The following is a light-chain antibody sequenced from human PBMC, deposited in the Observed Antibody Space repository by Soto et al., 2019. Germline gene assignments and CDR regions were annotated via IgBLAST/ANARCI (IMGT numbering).Light chain of an antibody. CDR1: QGIRSA. Sequence: AIQVTQSPSSLSASVGDRVTMTFRTSQGIRSALGWYQQKPGKVPKLLIYAASTLQSGVPSRFSGSGSGRDFTLTISRLEPEDFAVYYCQQYGSSPLTFGGGTKVDIK. CDR3: QQYGSSPLT. V-gene: IGKV1-6*01. J-gene: IGKJ4*01. CDR2: AAS.